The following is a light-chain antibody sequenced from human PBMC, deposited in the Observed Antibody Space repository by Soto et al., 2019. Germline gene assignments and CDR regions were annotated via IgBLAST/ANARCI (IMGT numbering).Light chain of an antibody. Sequence: DIQLTQAPSSLSASLGDRVTITCRASQSINSWLAWYQQKPGKAPKLLIYDVSSLESGVPSRFSGSGSGTEFTLTISSLQPDDFATYYCQQYNTFWTFGQGPKVDIK. CDR3: QQYNTFWT. CDR2: DVS. CDR1: QSINSW. J-gene: IGKJ1*01. V-gene: IGKV1-5*01.